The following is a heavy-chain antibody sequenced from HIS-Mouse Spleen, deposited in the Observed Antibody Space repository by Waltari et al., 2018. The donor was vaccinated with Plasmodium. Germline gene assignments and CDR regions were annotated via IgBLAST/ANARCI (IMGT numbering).Heavy chain of an antibody. CDR3: ARGVGRRLVGIEGDAFDI. J-gene: IGHJ3*02. V-gene: IGHV3-33*01. CDR1: VFTFITPG. CDR2: IWYDGSNK. D-gene: IGHD3-9*01. Sequence: QVQLVDSGGGVVQPGRSPRLSCAASVFTFITPGIQWVRQAPGKGLEWVAVIWYDGSNKYYADSVKGRFTISRDNSKNTLYLQMNSLRAEDTAVYYCARGVGRRLVGIEGDAFDIWGQGTMVTVSS.